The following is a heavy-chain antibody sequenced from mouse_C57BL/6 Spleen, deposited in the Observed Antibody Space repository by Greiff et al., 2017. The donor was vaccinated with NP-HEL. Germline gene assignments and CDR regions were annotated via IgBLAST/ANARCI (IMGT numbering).Heavy chain of an antibody. CDR1: GYTFTSYW. CDR3: ARRGKLTVVAIYWYFDV. CDR2: IDPNSGGT. J-gene: IGHJ1*03. Sequence: QVQLQQPGAELVKPGASVKLSCKASGYTFTSYWMHWVKQRPGRGLEWIGRIDPNSGGTKYNEKFKSKATLTVDKPSSTAYLQLSSLTSEDSAVYYCARRGKLTVVAIYWYFDVWGTGTTVTVSS. D-gene: IGHD1-1*01. V-gene: IGHV1-72*01.